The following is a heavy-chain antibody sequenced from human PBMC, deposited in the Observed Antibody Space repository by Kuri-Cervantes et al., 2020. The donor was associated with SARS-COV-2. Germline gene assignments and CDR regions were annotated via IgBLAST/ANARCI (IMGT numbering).Heavy chain of an antibody. CDR2: IYYSGSP. Sequence: SETLSLTCTVSGGSISSSSYYWGWIRQPPGKGLEWIGSIYYSGSPSYNPSLKSRVTISVDTAKNQISLKLSSVTAADTAVYYCARAREEVIREAFDIWGQGTMVTVSS. CDR1: GGSISSSSYY. J-gene: IGHJ3*02. CDR3: ARAREEVIREAFDI. V-gene: IGHV4-39*07. D-gene: IGHD2-21*01.